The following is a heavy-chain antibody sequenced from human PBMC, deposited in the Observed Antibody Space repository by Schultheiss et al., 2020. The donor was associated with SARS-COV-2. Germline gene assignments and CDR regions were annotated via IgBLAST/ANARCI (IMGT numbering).Heavy chain of an antibody. D-gene: IGHD6-13*01. V-gene: IGHV4-59*12. J-gene: IGHJ6*02. Sequence: SETLSLTCTVSGGSISSYYWSWIRQPPGKGLEWIGYIYYSGNTNYNPSLKSRVTISVDTSKNQFSLKLSSVTAADTAVYYCARGCLNSSSWFYYYYGMDVWGQGTTVTVSS. CDR3: ARGCLNSSSWFYYYYGMDV. CDR1: GGSISSYY. CDR2: IYYSGNT.